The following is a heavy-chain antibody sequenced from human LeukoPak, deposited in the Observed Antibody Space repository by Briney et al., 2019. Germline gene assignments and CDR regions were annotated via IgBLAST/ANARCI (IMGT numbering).Heavy chain of an antibody. CDR1: GGAFSSYA. CDR2: IIPILGIA. D-gene: IGHD3-22*01. CDR3: ARDGPEYYYDSSGYYPPVRALLNNWFDP. Sequence: SVKVSCKASGGAFSSYAISWVRQAPGPGLEWMGRIIPILGIANYAQKSHGRVTITADKSTSTAYMELSSLRSEDTAVYYCARDGPEYYYDSSGYYPPVRALLNNWFDPWGQGALVTVSS. J-gene: IGHJ5*02. V-gene: IGHV1-69*04.